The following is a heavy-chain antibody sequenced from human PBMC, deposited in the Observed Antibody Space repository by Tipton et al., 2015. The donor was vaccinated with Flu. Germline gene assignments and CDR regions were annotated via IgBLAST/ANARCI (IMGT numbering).Heavy chain of an antibody. CDR1: GFTVSSNY. Sequence: GSLRLSCAASGFTVSSNYMSWVRQAPGKGLEWVSVIYSGGSTYYADSVKGRFTISRDNSKNTLYLQMNSLRAEDTAVYYCAREAPAYGMDVWGQGTTVTVSS. J-gene: IGHJ6*02. CDR2: IYSGGST. V-gene: IGHV3-53*01. CDR3: AREAPAYGMDV.